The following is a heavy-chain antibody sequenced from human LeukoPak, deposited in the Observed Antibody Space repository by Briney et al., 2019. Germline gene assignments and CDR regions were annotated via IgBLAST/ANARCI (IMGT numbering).Heavy chain of an antibody. D-gene: IGHD4-17*01. CDR2: VIPYNANR. CDR3: ARVRYDYGDYSSLDY. Sequence: ASVKVSCKASGYTFTNYGINWVRQAPGQGLEWMGWVIPYNANRKYAQKLQGRVTMTTDTSASTAYMELRSLRSDDTAVYYCARVRYDYGDYSSLDYWGQGTLVTVSS. J-gene: IGHJ4*02. V-gene: IGHV1-18*04. CDR1: GYTFTNYG.